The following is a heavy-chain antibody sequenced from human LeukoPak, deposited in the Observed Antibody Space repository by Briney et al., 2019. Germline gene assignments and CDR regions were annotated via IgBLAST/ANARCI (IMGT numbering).Heavy chain of an antibody. CDR1: GYTYTGYH. CDR3: ARGGSGWYFNTDY. D-gene: IGHD6-19*01. CDR2: INPNSGGT. J-gene: IGHJ4*02. Sequence: ASVKVSCKASGYTYTGYHMHWLRQAPGQGLEGMGWINPNSGGTNYAQKFQGRVTMTRDTSISIAYMELSRLRSDDTAVYYCARGGSGWYFNTDYWGQGTLVTVSS. V-gene: IGHV1-2*02.